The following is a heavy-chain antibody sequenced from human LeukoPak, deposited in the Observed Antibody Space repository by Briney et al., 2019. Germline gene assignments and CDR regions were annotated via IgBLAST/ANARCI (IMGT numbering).Heavy chain of an antibody. V-gene: IGHV1-2*06. CDR3: ARLRELPQHDAFDI. J-gene: IGHJ3*02. Sequence: ASVKLSCKASGYTFTGYYMHWVRQAPGQGLEWMGRINPNSGGTNYAQKFQGRVTMTRDTSISTAYMELSRLRSDDTAVYYCARLRELPQHDAFDIWGQGTMVTVSS. CDR1: GYTFTGYY. CDR2: INPNSGGT. D-gene: IGHD1-26*01.